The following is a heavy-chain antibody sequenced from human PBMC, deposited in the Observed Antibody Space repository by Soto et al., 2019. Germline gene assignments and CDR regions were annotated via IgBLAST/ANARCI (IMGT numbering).Heavy chain of an antibody. J-gene: IGHJ4*02. V-gene: IGHV3-23*01. CDR1: GFTFSNFA. Sequence: QPGGSLRLSCAAYGFTFSNFAMSWVRQAPGKGLEWVSAISLSGGDTYYADSVKGRFTISRDNSKNTLYLQMNSLSAEDTAVYYCAMYCILGVCRSRYFDYWGQGTLVTVSS. CDR3: AMYCILGVCRSRYFDY. CDR2: ISLSGGDT. D-gene: IGHD2-8*01.